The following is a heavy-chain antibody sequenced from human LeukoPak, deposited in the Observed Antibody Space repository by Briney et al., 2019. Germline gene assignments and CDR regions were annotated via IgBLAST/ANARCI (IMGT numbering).Heavy chain of an antibody. CDR2: ISGSGGST. CDR3: AKKGGPGTDY. D-gene: IGHD3-16*01. V-gene: IGHV3-23*01. Sequence: XMSWVRQAPGKGLEWVSAISGSGGSTYYADSVKGRFTISRDNSKNTLYLQMNSLRAEDTAVYYCAKKGGPGTDYWGQGTLVTVSS. CDR1: X. J-gene: IGHJ4*02.